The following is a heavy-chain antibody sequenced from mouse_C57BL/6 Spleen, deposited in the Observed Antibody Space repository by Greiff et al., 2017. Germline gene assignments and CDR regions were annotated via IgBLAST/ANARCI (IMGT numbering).Heavy chain of an antibody. Sequence: QVQLQQSGPELVKPGASVKISCKASGYAFRSSWMNWVKQRPGKGLEWIGRIYPGDGDTNYNGKFKGKATLTADKSTSTAYMHLSSLTSEDSAVYYCARVYGSFFDYWGQGTTLTVSS. CDR3: ARVYGSFFDY. CDR2: IYPGDGDT. V-gene: IGHV1-82*01. D-gene: IGHD1-1*01. CDR1: GYAFRSSW. J-gene: IGHJ2*01.